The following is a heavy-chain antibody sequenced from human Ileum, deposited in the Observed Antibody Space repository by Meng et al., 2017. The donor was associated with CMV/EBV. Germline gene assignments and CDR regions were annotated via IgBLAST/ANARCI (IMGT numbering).Heavy chain of an antibody. CDR2: INHSGST. CDR3: ARGRRIDYDFWSGRPNYYYYGMDV. CDR1: GGSFSGYY. Sequence: SETLSLTCAVYGGSFSGYYWSWIRQPPGKGLEWIGEINHSGSTNYNPSLKSRVTISVDTSKNQFSLKLSSVTAADTAVYYCARGRRIDYDFWSGRPNYYYYGMDVWGQGTTVTVSS. V-gene: IGHV4-34*01. J-gene: IGHJ6*02. D-gene: IGHD3-3*01.